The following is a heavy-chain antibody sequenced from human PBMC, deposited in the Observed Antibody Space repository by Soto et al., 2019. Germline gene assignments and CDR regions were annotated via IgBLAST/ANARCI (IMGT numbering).Heavy chain of an antibody. J-gene: IGHJ6*02. CDR1: GGTFSSYA. V-gene: IGHV1-69*01. CDR2: IIPIFGTA. CDR3: ARGGGVVVPAARGVYYYYGMDV. D-gene: IGHD2-2*01. Sequence: QVQLVQSGAKVKKPGSSVKVSCKASGGTFSSYAISWVRQAPGQGLEWMGGIIPIFGTANYAQKFQGRVTITADESTSTAYMELSSLRSEDTAVYYCARGGGVVVPAARGVYYYYGMDVWGQGTTVTVSS.